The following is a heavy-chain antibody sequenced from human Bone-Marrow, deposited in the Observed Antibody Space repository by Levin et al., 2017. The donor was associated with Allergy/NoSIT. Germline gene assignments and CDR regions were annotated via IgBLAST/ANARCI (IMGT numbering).Heavy chain of an antibody. D-gene: IGHD1-26*01. CDR2: ITPSGGST. CDR3: GRSGNYYDNFFDY. Sequence: GESLKISCRTSGYSFTSYEMHWVRQAPGHGLEWMGMITPSGGSTLYAQRFKGRLTLTRDTSTSAVYLELTSLTSEDTAVYFCGRSGNYYDNFFDYWGQGTLVTVSS. V-gene: IGHV1-46*01. J-gene: IGHJ4*02. CDR1: GYSFTSYE.